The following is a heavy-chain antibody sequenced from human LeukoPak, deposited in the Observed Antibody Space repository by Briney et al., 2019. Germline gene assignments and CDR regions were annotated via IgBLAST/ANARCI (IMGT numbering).Heavy chain of an antibody. D-gene: IGHD2-2*01. J-gene: IGHJ6*02. Sequence: SETLSLTCTVSGGSISSYYWSWIRQPAGKGLEWIGRIYTSGSTNYNPSLKSRVTTSVDTSKNQFSLKLSSVTAADTAVYYCARGPDIVVVPAARPVYYYYYGMDVWGQGTTVTVSS. V-gene: IGHV4-4*07. CDR2: IYTSGST. CDR1: GGSISSYY. CDR3: ARGPDIVVVPAARPVYYYYYGMDV.